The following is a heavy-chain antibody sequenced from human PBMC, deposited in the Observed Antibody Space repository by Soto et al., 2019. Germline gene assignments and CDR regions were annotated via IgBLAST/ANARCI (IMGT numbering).Heavy chain of an antibody. V-gene: IGHV1-69*12. J-gene: IGHJ4*02. CDR2: IIPMFGTA. Sequence: QVQLVQSGAEVKKPESSVKVSCKAPGGTFSTYAISWVRQAPGQGLEWMGGIIPMFGTANYAQRFQDRVTITADASTNTVYMELSSLRSEDTSVYFCASGIPLGRRRINNGYSGWGQGTMVTVSS. D-gene: IGHD3-22*01. CDR1: GGTFSTYA. CDR3: ASGIPLGRRRINNGYSG.